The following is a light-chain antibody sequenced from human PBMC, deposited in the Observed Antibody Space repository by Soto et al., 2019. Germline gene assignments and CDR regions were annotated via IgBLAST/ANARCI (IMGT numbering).Light chain of an antibody. CDR3: QHFDSSLNT. Sequence: EIVFTQSPGTLSLSPGERATLSCRASQSVSSRSLAWYQQKPGQAPRLVMYGTSTRATGIPDRFSGSGSGTDFTLTISRLEPEDFAVYYCQHFDSSLNTVGQGTKLEIK. V-gene: IGKV3-20*01. J-gene: IGKJ2*01. CDR2: GTS. CDR1: QSVSSRS.